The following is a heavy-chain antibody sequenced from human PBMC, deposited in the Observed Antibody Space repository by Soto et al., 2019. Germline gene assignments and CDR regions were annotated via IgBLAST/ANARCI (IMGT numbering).Heavy chain of an antibody. CDR2: IYYRGGT. D-gene: IGHD6-13*01. J-gene: IGHJ4*02. Sequence: KPSETLSLTCTVSGGSIRSGGYFWSWVRQQPGKGLEWLGHIYYRGGTSYNPSLESRVAMSVDTSKNEFTLKVNSVTAADTAIYYCARFAKEENPKLESWYAFDFWGRGTLVTVSS. CDR3: ARFAKEENPKLESWYAFDF. CDR1: GGSIRSGGYF. V-gene: IGHV4-31*03.